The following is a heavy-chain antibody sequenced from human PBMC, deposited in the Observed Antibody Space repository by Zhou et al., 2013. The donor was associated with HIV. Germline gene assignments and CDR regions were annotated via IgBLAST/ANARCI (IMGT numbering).Heavy chain of an antibody. CDR3: AREESGGGRNGYKF. Sequence: QVQLMQSGAEVRKPGASVKVSCKASGYSFSGHYVFWVRQAPGQGLEWMGYINPNSGVTEYAQRFQGRVSITTDSTSNTAYMELRSLRSDDTAIYYCAREESGGGRNGYKFWGQGNPGHRLL. D-gene: IGHD3-16*01. J-gene: IGHJ4*02. CDR1: GYSFSGHY. V-gene: IGHV1-2*02. CDR2: INPNSGVT.